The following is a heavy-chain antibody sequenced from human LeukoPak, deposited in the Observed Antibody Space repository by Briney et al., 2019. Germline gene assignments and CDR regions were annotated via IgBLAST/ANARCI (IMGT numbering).Heavy chain of an antibody. CDR1: GFTFGGYG. CDR3: TRYNNDHFDY. D-gene: IGHD1-14*01. J-gene: IGHJ4*02. V-gene: IGHV3-33*01. Sequence: GGSLRLSCAGSGFTFGGYGMHWFRQTPGKGLEWVAVIEYDGSRAFYADSVKGRFTISRDNSKNTMSVQMGDLRAEDAAVYYCTRYNNDHFDYWGQGTLVTVSS. CDR2: IEYDGSRA.